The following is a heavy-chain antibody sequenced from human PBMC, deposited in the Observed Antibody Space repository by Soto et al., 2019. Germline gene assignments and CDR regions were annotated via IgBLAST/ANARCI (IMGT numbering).Heavy chain of an antibody. CDR1: GGSISSYY. V-gene: IGHV4-59*08. D-gene: IGHD2-15*01. Sequence: QVQLQESGPGLVKPSETLSLTCTVSGGSISSYYWSWIRQPPGKGLEWIGYIYYSGSTNYNPSLTSRVAISVDTAKNQFSLKLSSVTAADTAGYYCARPHLRGGYFDYWGQGTLVTVSS. J-gene: IGHJ4*02. CDR2: IYYSGST. CDR3: ARPHLRGGYFDY.